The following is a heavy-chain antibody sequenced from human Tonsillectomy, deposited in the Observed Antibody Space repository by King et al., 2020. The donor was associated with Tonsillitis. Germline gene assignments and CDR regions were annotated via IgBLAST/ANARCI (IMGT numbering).Heavy chain of an antibody. Sequence: VQLVESGGGLVKPGGSLRLXXXXSGFTXSNAWMSWVXQAPGKGLEWVXXXXSXTDGGTTDYAAPVKGRFTISRDDSKNTLYLXMNSLKTEDTAVYYXTTDPQPSIVVVPAASSYYYYGMDVWGQGTTVTVSS. D-gene: IGHD2-2*01. J-gene: IGHJ6*02. V-gene: IGHV3-15*01. CDR2: XXSXTDGGTT. CDR3: TTDPQPSIVVVPAASSYYYYGMDV. CDR1: GFTXSNAW.